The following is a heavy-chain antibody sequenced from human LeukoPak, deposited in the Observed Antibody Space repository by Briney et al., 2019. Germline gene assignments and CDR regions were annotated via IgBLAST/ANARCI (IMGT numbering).Heavy chain of an antibody. CDR3: ARDEWIDYDSSGYYSY. CDR1: GYTFSSYG. Sequence: GASVKVSCKASGYTFSSYGISWGRQGPGQGLEGMGWISAYNGNTNYAQKLQGRVTMTTDTSTSTAYMELRSLRSDDTAVYYCARDEWIDYDSSGYYSYWGQGTLVTVSS. D-gene: IGHD3-22*01. J-gene: IGHJ4*02. CDR2: ISAYNGNT. V-gene: IGHV1-18*01.